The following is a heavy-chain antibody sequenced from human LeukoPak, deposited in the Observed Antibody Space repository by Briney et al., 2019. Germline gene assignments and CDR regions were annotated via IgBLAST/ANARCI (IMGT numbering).Heavy chain of an antibody. Sequence: PGGSLRLSCAASGFTFSSYAMSWVRQALEKGLEWVSPISGSGGSTYYADSVKGRFTISRDNSKNTLYLQMNSLRAEDTAVYYCAKDQPFYYDSSGYMAPFDYWGQGTLVTVSS. D-gene: IGHD3-22*01. V-gene: IGHV3-23*01. CDR1: GFTFSSYA. CDR2: ISGSGGST. J-gene: IGHJ4*02. CDR3: AKDQPFYYDSSGYMAPFDY.